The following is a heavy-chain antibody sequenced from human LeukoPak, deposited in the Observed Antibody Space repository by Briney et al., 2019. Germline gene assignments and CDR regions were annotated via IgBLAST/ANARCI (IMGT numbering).Heavy chain of an antibody. J-gene: IGHJ5*02. CDR3: ARDSGTTGEVKFDP. V-gene: IGHV4-61*02. D-gene: IGHD1-7*01. CDR2: IYVSGST. CDR1: VDSISTSSYY. Sequence: SETLSLTCSVSVDSISTSSYYCSSIRQPAGKGLEWIGRIYVSGSTTYNPSLESRVTMSLDTSKNQISLKVRSVTAADPRVLFCARDSGTTGEVKFDPWGQGTLVTVSS.